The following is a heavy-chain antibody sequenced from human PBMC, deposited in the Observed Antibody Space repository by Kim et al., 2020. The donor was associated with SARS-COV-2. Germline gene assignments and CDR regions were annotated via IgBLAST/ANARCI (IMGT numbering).Heavy chain of an antibody. CDR3: ANAGNYNILTGYSSY. CDR1: GFTFGTYA. J-gene: IGHJ4*02. V-gene: IGHV3-30*18. CDR2: ISYGGTNK. Sequence: GGSLRLSCAASGFTFGTYAMHWVRQAPGKGLEWVAFISYGGTNKYYADSVKGRFTISRDNSKNTLYLQMNSLRTEDTAVYYCANAGNYNILTGYSSYWGQGTPVTVSS. D-gene: IGHD3-9*01.